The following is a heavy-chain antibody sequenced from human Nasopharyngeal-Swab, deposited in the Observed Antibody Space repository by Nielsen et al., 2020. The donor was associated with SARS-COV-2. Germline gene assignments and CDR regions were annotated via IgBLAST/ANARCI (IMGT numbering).Heavy chain of an antibody. CDR2: LNHSDRT. D-gene: IGHD5-12*01. CDR1: GGSFNEYY. Sequence: SETLSLTCGVSGGSFNEYYWSWIRQSPDKGLEWIGELNHSDRTIYNPSLKSRLTISVDTSKSQFSLELRSVTATDTAVYYCARSTWIPLDSWGPGTLVTVSS. J-gene: IGHJ4*02. V-gene: IGHV4-34*01. CDR3: ARSTWIPLDS.